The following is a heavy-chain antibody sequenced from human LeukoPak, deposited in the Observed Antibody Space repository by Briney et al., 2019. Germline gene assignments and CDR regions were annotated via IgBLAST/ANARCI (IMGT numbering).Heavy chain of an antibody. V-gene: IGHV3-23*01. D-gene: IGHD2-15*01. CDR2: ISGNSEYT. CDR1: GFTFGSYA. Sequence: GGSLRLSCAASGFTFGSYAMSWVRQAPGKGLEWVSAISGNSEYTYYADSVKGRFTISRDNSKRTLFLQMNSLRAEDTAVYHCAQHLGYCNSGTCYFTYWGQGTLVTVSS. J-gene: IGHJ4*02. CDR3: AQHLGYCNSGTCYFTY.